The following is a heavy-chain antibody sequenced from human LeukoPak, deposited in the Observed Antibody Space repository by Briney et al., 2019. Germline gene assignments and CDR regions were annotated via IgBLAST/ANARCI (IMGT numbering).Heavy chain of an antibody. CDR2: IWYDGSNK. CDR1: GFTFSNYA. D-gene: IGHD6-6*01. V-gene: IGHV3-33*08. Sequence: GGSLRLSCAASGFTFSNYAMHWVRQAPGKGLEWVAVIWYDGSNKYYADSVKGRFTISRDNSKNTMYLQMNSLRAEDTAVYYCARDRSSAFDYWGQGTLVTVSS. CDR3: ARDRSSAFDY. J-gene: IGHJ4*02.